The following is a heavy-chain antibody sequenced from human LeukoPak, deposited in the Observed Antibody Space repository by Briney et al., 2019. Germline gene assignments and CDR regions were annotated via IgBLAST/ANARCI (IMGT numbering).Heavy chain of an antibody. CDR1: EFTFSSYA. J-gene: IGHJ3*02. V-gene: IGHV3-23*01. Sequence: GGSLRLSCAASEFTFSSYAMSWVRQAPGKGLEWVSGISGSGSSTYYADSVKGRFTISRDNSKNTLYLQMNSLRAEDTAVYFCAKDRFCSGAGCSDDFDMWGQGTMVTVSS. CDR2: ISGSGSST. CDR3: AKDRFCSGAGCSDDFDM. D-gene: IGHD2-15*01.